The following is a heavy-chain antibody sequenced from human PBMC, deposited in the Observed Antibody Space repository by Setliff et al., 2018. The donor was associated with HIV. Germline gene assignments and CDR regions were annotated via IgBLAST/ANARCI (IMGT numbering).Heavy chain of an antibody. D-gene: IGHD1-26*01. Sequence: GASVKVSCKASGGTFSTYGITWVRRAPGQGLEWMGGTIPVVGTPTYAQKFQGRVTIIAYKSTSTAYMELSSLRSEGTAVYYCAREVSVGATFFDLWGPGTPVTVSS. CDR2: TIPVVGTP. CDR3: AREVSVGATFFDL. J-gene: IGHJ4*02. CDR1: GGTFSTYG. V-gene: IGHV1-69*06.